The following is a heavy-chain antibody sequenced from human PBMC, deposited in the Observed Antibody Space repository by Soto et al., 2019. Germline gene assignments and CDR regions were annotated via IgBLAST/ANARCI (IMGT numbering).Heavy chain of an antibody. Sequence: ASVKVCCKASGYTFTSYYMHWVRQAPGQGLEWMGIINPSGGSTSYAQKFQGRVTMTRDTSTSTVYMELSSLRSEDTAVYYCARAVGAIFGVVVRVPYAFYIWGQGTMVTVS. V-gene: IGHV1-46*03. CDR3: ARAVGAIFGVVVRVPYAFYI. CDR1: GYTFTSYY. J-gene: IGHJ3*02. D-gene: IGHD3-3*01. CDR2: INPSGGST.